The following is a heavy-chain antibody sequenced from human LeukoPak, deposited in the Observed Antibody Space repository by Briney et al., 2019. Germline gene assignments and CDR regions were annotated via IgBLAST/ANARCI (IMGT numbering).Heavy chain of an antibody. J-gene: IGHJ5*02. Sequence: GASVKVSCKASGYTFTGYYMHWVRPAPGQGLEWMGWINPNSGGTNYAQKFQGRVTMTRDTSISTAYMELSRLRSDDTAVYCCARDSGSYWAWFDPWGQGTLVTVSS. V-gene: IGHV1-2*02. CDR3: ARDSGSYWAWFDP. CDR1: GYTFTGYY. D-gene: IGHD1-26*01. CDR2: INPNSGGT.